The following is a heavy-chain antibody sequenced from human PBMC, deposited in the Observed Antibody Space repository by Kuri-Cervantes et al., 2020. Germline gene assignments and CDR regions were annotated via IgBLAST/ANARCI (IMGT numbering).Heavy chain of an antibody. CDR1: GFTFSSYG. D-gene: IGHD3-10*01. CDR2: ISYDGSNK. CDR3: AGFTMVRGVITTLDY. V-gene: IGHV3-30*03. Sequence: LSLTCAASGFTFSSYGMHWVRQAPGKGLEWVAVISYDGSNKYYADSVKGRFTISRDNSKNTLYLQMNSLRSEDTAVYYCAGFTMVRGVITTLDYWGQGTLVTVSS. J-gene: IGHJ4*02.